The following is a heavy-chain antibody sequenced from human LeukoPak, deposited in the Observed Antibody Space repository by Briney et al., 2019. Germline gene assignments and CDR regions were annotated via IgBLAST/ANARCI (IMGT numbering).Heavy chain of an antibody. D-gene: IGHD6-13*01. CDR2: ISGSGGST. Sequence: GGSLRLSCAASGFTFSSYAMSWVRQAPGKGLEWVSAISGSGGSTYYADSVKGRFTISRDNSKNTLYLQMNSLRAEDTAVYYCAKDRGRTAGIAAAGYDYWGQGTLVTVSS. V-gene: IGHV3-23*01. CDR1: GFTFSSYA. J-gene: IGHJ4*02. CDR3: AKDRGRTAGIAAAGYDY.